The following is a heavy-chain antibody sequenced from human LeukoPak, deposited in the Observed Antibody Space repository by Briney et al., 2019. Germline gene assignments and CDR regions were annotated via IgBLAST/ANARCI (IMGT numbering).Heavy chain of an antibody. CDR3: ARHVDGSSWYALGI. J-gene: IGHJ3*02. CDR2: IYYNGRT. V-gene: IGHV4-39*01. D-gene: IGHD6-13*01. Sequence: SETLSLTCTVPGASITSSNYYWAWIRQPPGEGLEWLVSIYYNGRTYYNPSLKSRVTISVDTSKSHFSLNLSSVIAADTALYYCARHVDGSSWYALGIWGQGTMVTVSS. CDR1: GASITSSNYY.